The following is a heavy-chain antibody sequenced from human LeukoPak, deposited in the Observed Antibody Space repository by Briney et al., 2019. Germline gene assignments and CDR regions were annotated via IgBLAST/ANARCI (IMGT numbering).Heavy chain of an antibody. CDR2: IIPILGIA. J-gene: IGHJ4*02. CDR3: ARGWLHLNSHFDY. V-gene: IGHV1-69*04. CDR1: GGTFSSYA. Sequence: ASVKVSCKASGGTFSSYAISWVRQAPGQGLEWMGRIIPILGIANYAQKFQGRVTITADKSTSTAYMELSSLRSEDTAVYYCARGWLHLNSHFDYWGQGTLVTVSS. D-gene: IGHD5-24*01.